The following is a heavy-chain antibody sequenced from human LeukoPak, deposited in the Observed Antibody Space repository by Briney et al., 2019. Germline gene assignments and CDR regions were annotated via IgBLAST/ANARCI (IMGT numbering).Heavy chain of an antibody. V-gene: IGHV1-2*06. CDR2: INLNSGGT. Sequence: ASVKVSCKASGYTFTGYYMHWVRQAPGQGLEWMGRINLNSGGTNYAQKFQGRVTMTRDTSISTAYMELSRLRSDDTAVYYCARAYMTTVTTFDYWGQGTLVTVSS. D-gene: IGHD4-17*01. CDR1: GYTFTGYY. CDR3: ARAYMTTVTTFDY. J-gene: IGHJ4*02.